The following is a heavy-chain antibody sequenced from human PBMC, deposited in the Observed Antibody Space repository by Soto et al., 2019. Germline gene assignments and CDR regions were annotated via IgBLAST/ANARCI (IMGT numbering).Heavy chain of an antibody. CDR3: ARDRYSSSSYYGMDV. Sequence: ASVKVSCKASGGTFSSYAISWVRQAPGQGLEWMGGIIPIFGTANYAQKFQGRVTITADESTSTAYMELSSLRSEDTAVYYCARDRYSSSSYYGMDVWGQGTTVTVSS. J-gene: IGHJ6*02. CDR1: GGTFSSYA. CDR2: IIPIFGTA. D-gene: IGHD6-6*01. V-gene: IGHV1-69*13.